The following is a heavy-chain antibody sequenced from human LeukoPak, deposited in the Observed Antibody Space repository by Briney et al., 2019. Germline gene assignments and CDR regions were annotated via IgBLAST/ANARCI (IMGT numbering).Heavy chain of an antibody. V-gene: IGHV4-59*08. D-gene: IGHD3-9*01. Sequence: KPSETLSLTCTVSGGSISSYYWSWIRQPPGKGLEWIGYIYYSGSTNYNPSLKSRVTISVDTSKNQFSLKLSSVTAADTAVYYCARHGVYLTGSNWFDPWGQGTLVTVSS. CDR3: ARHGVYLTGSNWFDP. CDR2: IYYSGST. J-gene: IGHJ5*02. CDR1: GGSISSYY.